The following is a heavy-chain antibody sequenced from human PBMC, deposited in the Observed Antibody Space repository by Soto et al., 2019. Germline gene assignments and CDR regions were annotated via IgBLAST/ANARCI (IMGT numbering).Heavy chain of an antibody. V-gene: IGHV3-30*03. CDR2: ISYDGNDK. D-gene: IGHD1-20*01. CDR3: ARQGITVTIFDY. CDR1: GFTFSSSD. Sequence: GGSLRLSGAASGFTFSSSDMHWFRQAPGKGLEWVAVISYDGNDKYYVDSVKGRFTISRDNSKNTLYLQMNSLRAEDTAVYYCARQGITVTIFDYWGQGPLVTVS. J-gene: IGHJ4*02.